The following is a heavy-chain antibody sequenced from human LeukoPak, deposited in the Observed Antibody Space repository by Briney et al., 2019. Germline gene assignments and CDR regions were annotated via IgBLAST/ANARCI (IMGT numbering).Heavy chain of an antibody. Sequence: SETLSLTCTVSGGSISSSSYYWGWIRQPPGKGLEWIGSIYYSGSTYYNPSLKSRVTISVDTSKNQFSLKLSSVTAADTAVYYCAEQGYCSGGSCYPWGQGTLVTVSS. V-gene: IGHV4-39*07. CDR3: AEQGYCSGGSCYP. J-gene: IGHJ5*02. CDR1: GGSISSSSYY. D-gene: IGHD2-15*01. CDR2: IYYSGST.